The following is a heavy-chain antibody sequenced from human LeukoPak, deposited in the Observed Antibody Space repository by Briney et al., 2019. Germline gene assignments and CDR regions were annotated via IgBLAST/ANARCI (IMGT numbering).Heavy chain of an antibody. D-gene: IGHD3-9*01. J-gene: IGHJ5*02. V-gene: IGHV1-3*01. CDR3: ARAPYDILTGYSLNWFDP. Sequence: GASVKVSCKDSGYTFTTYAMHWVRQAPGQRLEWMGWINGDNGNTKYSQKFQGGVTITRDTSAYTGYMELRGLSSADTAVYFCARAPYDILTGYSLNWFDPWGQGTLVTVSS. CDR1: GYTFTTYA. CDR2: INGDNGNT.